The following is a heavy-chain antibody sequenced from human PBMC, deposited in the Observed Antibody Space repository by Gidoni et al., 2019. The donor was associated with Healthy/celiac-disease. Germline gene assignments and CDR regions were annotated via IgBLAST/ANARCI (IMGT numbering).Heavy chain of an antibody. CDR2: ISSSGSTK. CDR3: ARDADYGEVY. Sequence: EVQLVESGGGLVQPGGSLRLSCAASGFNFSSYEMNWVRQAPGKGPAWVSYISSSGSTKYYADSVKGRFTISRDNVKNSLYLQMNSLRAEDTAVYYCARDADYGEVYWGQGTLVTVSS. J-gene: IGHJ4*02. CDR1: GFNFSSYE. D-gene: IGHD4-17*01. V-gene: IGHV3-48*03.